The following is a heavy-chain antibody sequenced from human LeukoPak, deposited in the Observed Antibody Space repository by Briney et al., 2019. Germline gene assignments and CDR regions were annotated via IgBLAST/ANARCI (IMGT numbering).Heavy chain of an antibody. CDR3: ARDVDYYDSSDGGWFDP. CDR2: IYYSGST. CDR1: SGSISSGGYY. Sequence: SQTLSLTCTVSSGSISSGGYYWSWIRQHPGKGLEWIGYIYYSGSTYYNPSLKSRVTISVDTSKNQFSLKLSSVTAADTAVYYCARDVDYYDSSDGGWFDPWGQGTLVTVSS. V-gene: IGHV4-31*03. J-gene: IGHJ5*02. D-gene: IGHD3-22*01.